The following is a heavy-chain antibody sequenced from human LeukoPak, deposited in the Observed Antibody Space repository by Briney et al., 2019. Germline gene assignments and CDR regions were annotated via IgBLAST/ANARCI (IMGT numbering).Heavy chain of an antibody. CDR2: FDPEDGET. V-gene: IGHV1-24*01. CDR1: GYTLTELS. Sequence: ASVKVSCKVSGYTLTELSMHWVRQAPGKGLEWMGGFDPEDGETIYAQKFQGRVTMTEDTSTDTAYMELSSLRSEDTAVYYCATGYYDSSGLPGRNWFDPWGQGTLATVSS. CDR3: ATGYYDSSGLPGRNWFDP. D-gene: IGHD3-22*01. J-gene: IGHJ5*02.